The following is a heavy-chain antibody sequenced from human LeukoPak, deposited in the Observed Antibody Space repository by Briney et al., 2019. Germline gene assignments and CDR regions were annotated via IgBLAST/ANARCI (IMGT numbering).Heavy chain of an antibody. CDR3: ARDRVTVLTPFFAY. J-gene: IGHJ4*02. Sequence: ASVKVSCKASVSTFTVYYMHWVRQAPGQGLEWMGWINLNSGRTNYAQKFQGRVTMTRDTSISTAYMELSRLRSDDTAVYYCARDRVTVLTPFFAYWGQGTLVSVSS. CDR2: INLNSGRT. V-gene: IGHV1-2*02. D-gene: IGHD4-23*01. CDR1: VSTFTVYY.